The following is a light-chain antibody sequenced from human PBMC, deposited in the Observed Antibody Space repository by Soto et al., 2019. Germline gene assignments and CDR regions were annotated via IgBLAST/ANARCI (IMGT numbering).Light chain of an antibody. CDR2: AAS. Sequence: DIQMTQSPPSLSASVGDRVTITCRASQTITGYLNWYQQKPGKAPKLLIYAASNLQSGVQSWFSGSGSGTDFTLTLISFIPEDFATYYCQQSHGIPYTFGQGTKLEIK. J-gene: IGKJ2*01. V-gene: IGKV1-39*01. CDR3: QQSHGIPYT. CDR1: QTITGY.